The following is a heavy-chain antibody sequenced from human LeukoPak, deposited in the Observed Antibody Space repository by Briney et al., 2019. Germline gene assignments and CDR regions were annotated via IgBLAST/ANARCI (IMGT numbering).Heavy chain of an antibody. CDR1: GFTFSSYW. CDR3: ARLGAATYAFDI. V-gene: IGHV3-74*01. J-gene: IGHJ4*02. Sequence: PGGSLRLSCAASGFTFSSYWMHWVRQAPGKGLVWVSRINSDGSSTSYADSVKGRVTISRDNAKNTLYLQMNSLRAEDTAVYYCARLGAATYAFDIWGQGILVTVSS. D-gene: IGHD3-16*01. CDR2: INSDGSST.